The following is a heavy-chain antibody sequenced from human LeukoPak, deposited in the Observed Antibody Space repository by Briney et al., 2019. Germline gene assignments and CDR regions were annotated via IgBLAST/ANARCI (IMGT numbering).Heavy chain of an antibody. CDR3: ARDGYCSGGSCYGWFDP. J-gene: IGHJ5*02. CDR1: GYTFTSYD. Sequence: ASVKVSCKASGYTFTSYDINWVRQATGQGLEWMGWMNPNSGNTGYAQKFQGRVTITRNTSISTAYMELSSLRSEDTAVYYCARDGYCSGGSCYGWFDPWGQGTLVTVSS. D-gene: IGHD2-15*01. CDR2: MNPNSGNT. V-gene: IGHV1-8*03.